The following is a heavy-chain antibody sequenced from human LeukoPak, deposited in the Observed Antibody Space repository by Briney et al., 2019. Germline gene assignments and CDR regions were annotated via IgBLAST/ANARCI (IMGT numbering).Heavy chain of an antibody. CDR2: IIPILGIA. J-gene: IGHJ4*02. CDR1: GGTFSSYA. Sequence: SVKVSCKASGGTFSSYAISWVRQARGQGIEWMGRIIPILGIANYAQKFQGRVTITADKSTSTAYMELSSLRSEDTAVYYCARGPNYYDSSGYYYLGYWGQGTLVTVSS. V-gene: IGHV1-69*04. D-gene: IGHD3-22*01. CDR3: ARGPNYYDSSGYYYLGY.